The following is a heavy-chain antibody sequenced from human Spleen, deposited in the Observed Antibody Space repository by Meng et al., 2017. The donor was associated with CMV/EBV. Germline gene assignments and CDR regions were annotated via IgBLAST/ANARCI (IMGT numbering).Heavy chain of an antibody. V-gene: IGHV3-30-3*01. CDR2: VSYDGDNK. D-gene: IGHD6-19*01. CDR3: ARESRAVGGYYFDY. J-gene: IGHJ4*02. Sequence: GESLKISCAVSGLTFSSYAMHWVRQAPGKGLEWVAIVSYDGDNKDYADSVKGRFTISRDNSKNTLYLQMVSVRAEDTAVYFCARESRAVGGYYFDYWGQGTLVTVSS. CDR1: GLTFSSYA.